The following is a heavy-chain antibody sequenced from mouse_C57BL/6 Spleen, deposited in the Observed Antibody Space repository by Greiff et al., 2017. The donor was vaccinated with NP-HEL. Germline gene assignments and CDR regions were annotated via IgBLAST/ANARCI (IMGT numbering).Heavy chain of an antibody. Sequence: DVKLVESGPGLVKPSQSLSLTCSVTGYSITSGYYWNWIRQFPGNKLEWMGYISYDGSNNYNPSLKNRISITRDTSKNQFFLKLNSVTTEDTATYYCAREGDGYYEDYAMDYWGQGTSVTVSS. CDR2: ISYDGSN. D-gene: IGHD2-3*01. CDR1: GYSITSGYY. CDR3: AREGDGYYEDYAMDY. V-gene: IGHV3-6*01. J-gene: IGHJ4*01.